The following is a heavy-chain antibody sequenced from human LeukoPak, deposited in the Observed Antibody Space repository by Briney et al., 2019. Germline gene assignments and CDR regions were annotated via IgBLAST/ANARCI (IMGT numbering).Heavy chain of an antibody. Sequence: SETLSLTCTVSGGSISSYYWSWIRQPPGKGLEWIGYIYYSGSTNYNPSLKSRVTISVDTSKNQFSLKLSSVIAADTAVYYCARAVFVGSGYYYYFDYWGQGTLVTVSS. CDR2: IYYSGST. CDR3: ARAVFVGSGYYYYFDY. V-gene: IGHV4-59*01. J-gene: IGHJ4*02. D-gene: IGHD3-22*01. CDR1: GGSISSYY.